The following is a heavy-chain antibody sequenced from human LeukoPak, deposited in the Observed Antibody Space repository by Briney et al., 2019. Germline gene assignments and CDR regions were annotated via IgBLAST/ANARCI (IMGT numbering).Heavy chain of an antibody. J-gene: IGHJ3*02. V-gene: IGHV1-46*01. D-gene: IGHD3-22*01. Sequence: ASVKVSCKASGDTFTSYYMHWVRQAPGQGLECMGIINPSGTSTSYARKFQGRVTMTRDMSTSTVYMELSSLRSEDTAVYYCARGRHYYDSSDYYYEGDAFDIWGQGTMVTVSS. CDR3: ARGRHYYDSSDYYYEGDAFDI. CDR1: GDTFTSYY. CDR2: INPSGTST.